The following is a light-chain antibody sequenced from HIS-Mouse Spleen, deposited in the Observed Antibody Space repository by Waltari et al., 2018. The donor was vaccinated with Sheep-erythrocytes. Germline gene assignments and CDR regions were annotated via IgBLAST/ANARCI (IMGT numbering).Light chain of an antibody. CDR1: SSDVGGSTY. V-gene: IGLV2-11*01. CDR3: CSYAGSYNHV. CDR2: DVS. Sequence: QSALTQPRSVSGSPGQSVTISCTATSSDVGGSTYVSWYQQHPGKAPKLMIYDVSKRPSGVPDRFSGSKSGNTASLTISGLQAEDEADYYCCSYAGSYNHVFATGTKVTVL. J-gene: IGLJ1*01.